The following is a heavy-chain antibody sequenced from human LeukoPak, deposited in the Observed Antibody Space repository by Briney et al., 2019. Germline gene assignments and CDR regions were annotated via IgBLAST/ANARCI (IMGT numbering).Heavy chain of an antibody. V-gene: IGHV4-59*01. Sequence: PSETLSLTCTVSGGSISGYYYNWIRQPPGKGLEWIGYIYYSGSTNYNPSLKSRVTISLDTSKNQFSLKLSSVTTADTVVYYCARSVVTLYWYFDLWGRGTLVTVSS. J-gene: IGHJ2*01. CDR3: ARSVVTLYWYFDL. CDR2: IYYSGST. D-gene: IGHD4-23*01. CDR1: GGSISGYY.